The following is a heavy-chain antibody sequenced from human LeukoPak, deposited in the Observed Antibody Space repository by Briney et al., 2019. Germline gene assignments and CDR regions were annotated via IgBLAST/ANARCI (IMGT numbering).Heavy chain of an antibody. CDR3: ARGNHGDY. D-gene: IGHD1-14*01. Sequence: GGSLRLSCAASGISFSSYAMSWVRQAPGKGLEWVSTISGSGGSTYYADSVKGRFTISRDNSKNTLSLQMNSLRAEDTALFYCARGNHGDYWGQGTLVTVSS. CDR1: GISFSSYA. V-gene: IGHV3-23*01. CDR2: ISGSGGST. J-gene: IGHJ4*02.